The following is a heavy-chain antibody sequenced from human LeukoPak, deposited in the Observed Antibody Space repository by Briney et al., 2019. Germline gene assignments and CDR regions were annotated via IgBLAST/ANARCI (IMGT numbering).Heavy chain of an antibody. J-gene: IGHJ6*02. CDR3: ARTPYYGMDV. V-gene: IGHV4-4*07. Sequence: TETLSLTCTVSGGSISTYYWSWIRQPAGKGLEWIGHIYTSGSTNYNPSLKSRVTMSVDTSKNQFSLKLSSVTAADTAVYYCARTPYYGMDVWGQGTTVTVSS. CDR2: IYTSGST. CDR1: GGSISTYY.